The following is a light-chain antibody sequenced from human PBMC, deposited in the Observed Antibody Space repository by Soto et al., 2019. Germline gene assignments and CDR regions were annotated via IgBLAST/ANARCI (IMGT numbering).Light chain of an antibody. CDR2: DVT. J-gene: IGLJ2*01. Sequence: QSALTQPPSASGSPGQSVTISCTGTSSDIGNYNYVSWYQQHPDNAPKLMIYDVTKRPSGVPDRFSGSKSGNTASLTVSRLQAEDEAEYYCASYAGSNLVVFGGGTKRTVL. CDR3: ASYAGSNLVV. V-gene: IGLV2-8*01. CDR1: SSDIGNYNY.